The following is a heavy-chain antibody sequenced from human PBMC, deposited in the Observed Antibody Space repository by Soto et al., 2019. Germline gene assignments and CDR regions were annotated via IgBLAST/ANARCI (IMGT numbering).Heavy chain of an antibody. CDR2: INPNSGGT. CDR1: GYTFTGYY. Sequence: ASVKVSCKASGYTFTGYYMHWVRQAPGQGLEWMGWINPNSGGTNYAQKFQGRVTMTRDTSISTAYMELSRLRSDGTAVYYCLRACSSSSCPGEDYWGKGTMVTVSS. CDR3: LRACSSSSCPGEDY. D-gene: IGHD2-2*01. V-gene: IGHV1-2*02. J-gene: IGHJ4*01.